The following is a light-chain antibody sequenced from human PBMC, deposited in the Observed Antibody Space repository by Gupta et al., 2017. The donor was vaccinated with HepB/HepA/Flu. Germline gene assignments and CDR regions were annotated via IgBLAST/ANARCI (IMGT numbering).Light chain of an antibody. CDR1: QTISTY. V-gene: IGKV1-39*01. CDR3: QQSDSALCS. J-gene: IGKJ2*04. CDR2: AAS. Sequence: EIQMTQPPSSLSASVGDRVTITSRASQTISTYLNWYQQKPVKAPKLLISAASSLHSGVPSRFTGSGSGTDFTLSISRLQPEDFATYYCQQSDSALCSFGQWTKVEIK.